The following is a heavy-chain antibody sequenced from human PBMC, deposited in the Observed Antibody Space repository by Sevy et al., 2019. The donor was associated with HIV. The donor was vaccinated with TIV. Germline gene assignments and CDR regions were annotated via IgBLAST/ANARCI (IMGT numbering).Heavy chain of an antibody. Sequence: GGSLRLSCAASGITFSNTWMSWVRQAPGKGLEWLGRIKRKTDSGTTDYAAPVKGRFTISRDDSKNTLHLQMNGLKTEDTAVYYCTTEGLYCSDDICRSEGFDYWGQGTLVTVSS. CDR3: TTEGLYCSDDICRSEGFDY. V-gene: IGHV3-15*01. CDR2: IKRKTDSGTT. CDR1: GITFSNTW. J-gene: IGHJ4*02. D-gene: IGHD2-15*01.